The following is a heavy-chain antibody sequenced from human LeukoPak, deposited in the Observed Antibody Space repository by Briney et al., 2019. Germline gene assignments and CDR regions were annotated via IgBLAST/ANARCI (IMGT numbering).Heavy chain of an antibody. J-gene: IGHJ4*02. CDR2: IYYSGST. D-gene: IGHD2-15*01. CDR1: GGSISSYY. V-gene: IGHV4-59*01. CDR3: ARNLNCSGGSCYWGMDY. Sequence: SETLSLTCTVSGGSISSYYWSWIRQPPGKGLEWIGYIYYSGSTNYNPSLKSRVTISVDTSKNQFSLKLSSVTAADTAVYYCARNLNCSGGSCYWGMDYWGQGTLVTVSS.